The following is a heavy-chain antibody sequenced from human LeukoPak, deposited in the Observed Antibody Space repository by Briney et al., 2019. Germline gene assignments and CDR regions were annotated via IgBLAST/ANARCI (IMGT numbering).Heavy chain of an antibody. V-gene: IGHV1-69*13. Sequence: GASVKVSRKASGGTFSSYAISWVRQAPGQGLEWMGGIIPIFGTANYAQKFQGRVTITADESTSTAYMELSSLRSEDTAVYYCARGAVAGTFDYWGQRTLVTVSS. CDR2: IIPIFGTA. CDR1: GGTFSSYA. D-gene: IGHD6-19*01. J-gene: IGHJ4*02. CDR3: ARGAVAGTFDY.